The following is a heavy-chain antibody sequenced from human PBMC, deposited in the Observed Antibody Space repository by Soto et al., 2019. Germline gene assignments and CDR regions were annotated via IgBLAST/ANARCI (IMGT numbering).Heavy chain of an antibody. Sequence: QVQLVESGGGLVKPGGSLRLSCAASGLTFSDCYMNWIRQAPRKGLEWVSYISSSGRSINYAGFVKGRFTISRDNAKNSLYLQMNSLRAEDTAMYYCARVRFGEWGYAMDVWGQGTTVTVSS. J-gene: IGHJ6*02. D-gene: IGHD3-10*01. V-gene: IGHV3-11*01. CDR1: GLTFSDCY. CDR3: ARVRFGEWGYAMDV. CDR2: ISSSGRSI.